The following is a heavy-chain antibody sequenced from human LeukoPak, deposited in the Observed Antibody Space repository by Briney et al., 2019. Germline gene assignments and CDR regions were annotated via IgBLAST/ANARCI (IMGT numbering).Heavy chain of an antibody. Sequence: GESLKISCKGSGYSFTSYWIGWERQMPGKGLEWMGIIYPGDSDTRYSPSFQGQVTISADKSISTAYLQWSSLKASDTAMYYCARHRRYYYDSSGYYWFDPWGQGTLVTVSS. CDR1: GYSFTSYW. CDR3: ARHRRYYYDSSGYYWFDP. V-gene: IGHV5-51*01. D-gene: IGHD3-22*01. J-gene: IGHJ5*02. CDR2: IYPGDSDT.